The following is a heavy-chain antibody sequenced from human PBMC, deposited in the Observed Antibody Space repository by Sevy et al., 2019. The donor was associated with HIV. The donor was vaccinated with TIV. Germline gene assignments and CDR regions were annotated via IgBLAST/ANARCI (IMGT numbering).Heavy chain of an antibody. Sequence: SETLSLTCTVSGDSISNCYWSWIRQPPGKGLEWIGYLFYSGSTNYNPSLKSRVTISVDTTKNQVSLKVRSVTAADTAVYYCARGIAAPRGMDVWGQGTTVTVSS. CDR2: LFYSGST. J-gene: IGHJ6*02. CDR3: ARGIAAPRGMDV. CDR1: GDSISNCY. D-gene: IGHD6-13*01. V-gene: IGHV4-59*01.